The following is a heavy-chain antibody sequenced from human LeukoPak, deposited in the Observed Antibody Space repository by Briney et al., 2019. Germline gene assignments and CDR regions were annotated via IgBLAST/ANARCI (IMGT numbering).Heavy chain of an antibody. Sequence: SVKVSCKASGYTFTGYYMHWVRQAPGQGLEWMGWINPILGIANYAQKFQGRVTITADKSTSTAYMELSSLRSEDTAVYYCARDAAVRKYYYYGMDVWGQGTTVTVSS. CDR1: GYTFTGYY. CDR3: ARDAAVRKYYYYGMDV. J-gene: IGHJ6*02. CDR2: INPILGIA. D-gene: IGHD1-14*01. V-gene: IGHV1-69*10.